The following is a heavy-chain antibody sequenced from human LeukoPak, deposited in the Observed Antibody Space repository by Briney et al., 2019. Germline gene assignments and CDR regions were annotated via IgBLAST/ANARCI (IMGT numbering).Heavy chain of an antibody. J-gene: IGHJ4*02. CDR1: GGSISSSSYY. D-gene: IGHD3-22*01. Sequence: SETLSLTCTVSGGSISSSSYYWGWIRQPPGKGLEWIGSIYYSGSTYYDPSLKSRVTISVDTSKNQFSLKLSSVTAADTAVYYWARRPSAYYDSSGYYYVFDYWGQGTLVTVSS. CDR2: IYYSGST. CDR3: ARRPSAYYDSSGYYYVFDY. V-gene: IGHV4-39*01.